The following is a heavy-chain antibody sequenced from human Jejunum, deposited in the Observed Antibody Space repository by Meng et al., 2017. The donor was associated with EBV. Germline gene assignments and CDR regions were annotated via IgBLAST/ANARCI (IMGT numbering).Heavy chain of an antibody. V-gene: IGHV4-30-2*01. J-gene: IGHJ4*02. Sequence: QLQLQASGSGLVTPSQCLSLPCAVSGDSITRGACLWSWIRQPPGKGLEWIGNIYHIGSTYYNPSLKSRVTISVDRSKNQFSLKLTSVTAADTAVYYCARGGPDFGDYVPFDYWGQGTLVTVSS. CDR1: GDSITRGACL. CDR2: IYHIGST. D-gene: IGHD4-17*01. CDR3: ARGGPDFGDYVPFDY.